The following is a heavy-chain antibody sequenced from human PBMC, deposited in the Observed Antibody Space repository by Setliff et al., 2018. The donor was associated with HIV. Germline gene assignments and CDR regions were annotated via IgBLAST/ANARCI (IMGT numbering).Heavy chain of an antibody. Sequence: GASVKFSAKAPGYNFVGYGINWLRQAPGQGPEWMGWINTYKGNTKYGQKFQGSVTMTTDTSTSTVYMELRNLRSDDTAVYFCARGGPARVALLYWFDPWGQGTLVTVSS. CDR3: ARGGPARVALLYWFDP. J-gene: IGHJ5*02. D-gene: IGHD2-21*01. V-gene: IGHV1-18*01. CDR2: INTYKGNT. CDR1: GYNFVGYG.